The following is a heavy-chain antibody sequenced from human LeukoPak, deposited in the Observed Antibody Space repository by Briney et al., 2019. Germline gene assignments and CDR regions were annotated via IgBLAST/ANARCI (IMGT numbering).Heavy chain of an antibody. J-gene: IGHJ4*02. D-gene: IGHD5-24*01. CDR3: AKGSVEMATITDFDY. CDR2: ISGSGGST. Sequence: PGGSLRLSCAASGFTFSNYAMSWVRQAPGKGLEWVSAISGSGGSTYYADSVKGRFTISRDNSKNTLYLQMNSLRAEDTAVYYCAKGSVEMATITDFDYWGQGTLVTVSS. V-gene: IGHV3-23*01. CDR1: GFTFSNYA.